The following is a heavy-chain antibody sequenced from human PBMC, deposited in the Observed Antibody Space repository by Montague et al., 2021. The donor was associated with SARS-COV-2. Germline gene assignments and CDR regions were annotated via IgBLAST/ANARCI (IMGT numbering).Heavy chain of an antibody. CDR3: VRGIEAAVSYDY. Sequence: CAISGDSVSSHSPTWDWIRHSPPRPLERLGRPYYRSMRKSDYARSVKSRIAINPDTSKNQFSLQLRSVTPEDTALYYCVRGIEAAVSYDYWGQGTLVTVSS. J-gene: IGHJ4*02. D-gene: IGHD6-13*01. V-gene: IGHV6-1*01. CDR2: PYYRSMRKS. CDR1: GDSVSSHSPT.